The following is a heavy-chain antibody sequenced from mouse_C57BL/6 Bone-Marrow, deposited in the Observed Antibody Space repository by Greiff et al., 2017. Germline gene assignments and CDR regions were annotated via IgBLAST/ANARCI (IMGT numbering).Heavy chain of an antibody. CDR3: ARSRGYDYAFYCDD. Sequence: VQLQQSGPVLVKPGASVKMSCKASGYTFTDYYMNWVKQSHGKSLEWIGVINPYNGGTSYNQKFKGKATLTVDKSSSTAYMELNSLTSEDSAVYYCARSRGYDYAFYCDDWGQGTTLTVSS. CDR1: GYTFTDYY. CDR2: INPYNGGT. D-gene: IGHD2-4*01. V-gene: IGHV1-19*01. J-gene: IGHJ2*01.